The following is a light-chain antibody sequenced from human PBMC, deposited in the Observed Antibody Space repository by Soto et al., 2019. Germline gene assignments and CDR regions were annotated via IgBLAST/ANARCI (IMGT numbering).Light chain of an antibody. V-gene: IGKV2-28*01. Sequence: DIVMTQSPLSLPVTPGEPASISCRSSQSLLHSNGYNYLDWYLQKPGQAPQLLIYLGSNRASGVPDRFSGSGSGTDFTLKISRVEAEEVGVYYCMQALQTTWTFGQGTKGEIK. CDR2: LGS. J-gene: IGKJ1*01. CDR1: QSLLHSNGYNY. CDR3: MQALQTTWT.